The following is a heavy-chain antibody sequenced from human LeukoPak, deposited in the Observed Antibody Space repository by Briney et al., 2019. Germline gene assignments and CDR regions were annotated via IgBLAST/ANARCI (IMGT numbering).Heavy chain of an antibody. J-gene: IGHJ4*02. Sequence: GGSLRLSCAASGFTFSSYWMSWVRQAPGKGLEWVANIKQDGSEKYYVDSVKGRFTISRDNAKNSLYLQMNSLRAEDTAVYYCARGGIVVVPAARPLDYWGQGTLVTVPS. CDR2: IKQDGSEK. CDR1: GFTFSSYW. D-gene: IGHD2-2*02. V-gene: IGHV3-7*01. CDR3: ARGGIVVVPAARPLDY.